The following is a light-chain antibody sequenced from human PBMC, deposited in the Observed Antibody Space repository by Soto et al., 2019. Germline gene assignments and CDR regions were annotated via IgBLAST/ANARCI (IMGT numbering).Light chain of an antibody. V-gene: IGKV1-5*03. CDR2: KVS. J-gene: IGKJ1*01. Sequence: DIQMTQSPSTLSASIGDGVTITCRASQSLRTWLAWFQQKPGEAPKGLIYKVSYLESGVPPRFTASGSETEFTLTINGLQPDDFATYYCLQYNTYPWTFGQGTKVEIK. CDR1: QSLRTW. CDR3: LQYNTYPWT.